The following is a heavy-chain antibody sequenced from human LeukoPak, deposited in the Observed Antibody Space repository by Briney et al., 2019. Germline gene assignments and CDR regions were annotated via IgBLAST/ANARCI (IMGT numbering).Heavy chain of an antibody. CDR2: ISAYNGNT. D-gene: IGHD6-6*01. V-gene: IGHV1-18*01. Sequence: ASVKVSCKASGYTFTSYGISWVRQAPGQGLEWMGWISAYNGNTNYAQKLQGRVTMTTDTSTSTAYMELRSLRSDDTAVYYCARDRGAARLPALVYWGRGTLVTVSS. J-gene: IGHJ4*02. CDR1: GYTFTSYG. CDR3: ARDRGAARLPALVY.